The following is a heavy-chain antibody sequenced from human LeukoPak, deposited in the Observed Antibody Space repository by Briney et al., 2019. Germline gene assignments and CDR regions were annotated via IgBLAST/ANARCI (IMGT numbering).Heavy chain of an antibody. D-gene: IGHD6-6*01. CDR3: ARDQAEYSSSSVPRTTPFDY. V-gene: IGHV1-18*01. J-gene: IGHJ4*02. CDR2: ISAYNGNT. Sequence: GASVKVSCKASGYTFTSYGISWVRQAPGQGLEWMGWISAYNGNTNYAQKLQGRVTMTTDTSTSTAYMELRSLRSDDTAVYYCARDQAEYSSSSVPRTTPFDYWGQGTLVTVSS. CDR1: GYTFTSYG.